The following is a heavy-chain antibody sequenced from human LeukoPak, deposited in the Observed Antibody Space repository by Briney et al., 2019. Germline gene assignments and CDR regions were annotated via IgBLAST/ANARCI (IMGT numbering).Heavy chain of an antibody. V-gene: IGHV4-61*02. CDR2: IYTSGST. Sequence: SQTLSLTCTVSGGSISSGSYYWSWIRQPAGKGLEWIGRIYTSGSTNYNPSLKSRVTISVGTSKNQFSLKLSSVTAADTAVYYCAREYCSSTSCYKNYYYMDVWGKGTTVTVSS. CDR3: AREYCSSTSCYKNYYYMDV. D-gene: IGHD2-2*02. J-gene: IGHJ6*03. CDR1: GGSISSGSYY.